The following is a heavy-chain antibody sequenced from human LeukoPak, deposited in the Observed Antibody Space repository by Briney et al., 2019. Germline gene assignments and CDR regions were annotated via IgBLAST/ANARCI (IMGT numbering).Heavy chain of an antibody. Sequence: GGSLRLSCAASGFTFSSYGMSWVRLAPGKGLEWVSGISGSGTNTTYADSVKGRFTISRDNAKNTLYLQMNSLRAEDTAVYYCGREILEPGKTLTYWGQGSLITVSS. CDR1: GFTFSSYG. V-gene: IGHV3-23*01. CDR3: GREILEPGKTLTY. D-gene: IGHD1-14*01. J-gene: IGHJ4*02. CDR2: ISGSGTNT.